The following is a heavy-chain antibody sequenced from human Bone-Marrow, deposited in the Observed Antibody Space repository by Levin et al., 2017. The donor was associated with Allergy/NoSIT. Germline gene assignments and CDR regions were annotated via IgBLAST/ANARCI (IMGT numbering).Heavy chain of an antibody. V-gene: IGHV4-59*01. CDR3: VRHERNCSGGSCYSSSTMDV. D-gene: IGHD2-15*01. CDR1: GDSISGDY. CDR2: VHYSGMT. J-gene: IGHJ6*02. Sequence: SCTVSGDSISGDYWSWIRQPPGKGLEWIGYVHYSGMTSYNPSLKSRVTISADTSKNQFSLRLSSVTSADTAIYYCVRHERNCSGGSCYSSSTMDVWGQGTTVTVSS.